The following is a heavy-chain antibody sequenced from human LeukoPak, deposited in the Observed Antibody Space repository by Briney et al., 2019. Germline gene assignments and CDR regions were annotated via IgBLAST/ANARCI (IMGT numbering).Heavy chain of an antibody. V-gene: IGHV1-69*05. CDR2: IIPIFGTA. CDR3: VSSRAVVSVSGIADLHYFDY. D-gene: IGHD6-13*01. J-gene: IGHJ4*02. CDR1: GGTFSSYA. Sequence: ASVKVSCKASGGTFSSYAISWVRQAPGQGLEWMGGIIPIFGTANYAQTLKGRFTITTDESTNTAYLEMNSLRSEDTAVYYCVSSRAVVSVSGIADLHYFDYWEQGTLVTVSS.